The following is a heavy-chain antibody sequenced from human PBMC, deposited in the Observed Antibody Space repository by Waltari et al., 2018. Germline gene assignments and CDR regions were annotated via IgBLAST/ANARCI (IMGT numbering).Heavy chain of an antibody. V-gene: IGHV3-30*02. CDR1: GCIFGSHG. J-gene: IGHJ4*02. CDR3: ARGDSSAYLDN. D-gene: IGHD3-22*01. CDR2: IRYDGHNK. Sequence: QVQLVESGGGVVQPGGSPRLSCAASGCIFGSHGMHWVRQAPGKGLEWVACIRYDGHNKYYADSVKGRCTISRDNPKNTLYLQMDSLGPEDTALYYCARGDSSAYLDNWGQGTQVTVSS.